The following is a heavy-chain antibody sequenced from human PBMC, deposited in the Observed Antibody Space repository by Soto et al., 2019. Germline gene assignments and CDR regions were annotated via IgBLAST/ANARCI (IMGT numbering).Heavy chain of an antibody. V-gene: IGHV3-53*01. D-gene: IGHD2-8*02. Sequence: GGSLRLSCAASGFTVSSNYMSWVRQAPGKGLEWVSLIFSGGTTSYADSVKGRFTISRDNSKNTLYLQMNSLRAGDTALYYCARDRSRGLVAFDIWGQGTMVTVSS. CDR3: ARDRSRGLVAFDI. J-gene: IGHJ3*02. CDR2: IFSGGTT. CDR1: GFTVSSNY.